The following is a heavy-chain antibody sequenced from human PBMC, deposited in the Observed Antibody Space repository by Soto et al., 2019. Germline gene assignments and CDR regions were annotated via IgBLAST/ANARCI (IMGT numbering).Heavy chain of an antibody. Sequence: ASVKVSCKAAGGTFSSYAISWGRQAPGQGLEWMGGIIPIFGTANYAQKFQGRVTMTRDTSISTAYMELSRLRSDDTAVYYCATPVAMATYYYYYYGMDVWGQGTTVTVSS. D-gene: IGHD4-17*01. CDR1: GGTFSSYA. V-gene: IGHV1-69*05. J-gene: IGHJ6*02. CDR2: IIPIFGTA. CDR3: ATPVAMATYYYYYYGMDV.